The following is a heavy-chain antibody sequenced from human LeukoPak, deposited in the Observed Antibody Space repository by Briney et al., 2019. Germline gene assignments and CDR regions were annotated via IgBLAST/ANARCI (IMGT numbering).Heavy chain of an antibody. V-gene: IGHV4-61*02. CDR3: ARTQLWVAFDI. J-gene: IGHJ3*02. CDR2: IYTSGSI. Sequence: SETLSLTCTVSGGSISSGSYYWSWIRQPAGKGLEWIGRIYTSGSITYNPSLKSRVSMSVDTSKNQFSLKLSSVTAADTAVYYCARTQLWVAFDIWGQGTMVTVSS. CDR1: GGSISSGSYY. D-gene: IGHD5-18*01.